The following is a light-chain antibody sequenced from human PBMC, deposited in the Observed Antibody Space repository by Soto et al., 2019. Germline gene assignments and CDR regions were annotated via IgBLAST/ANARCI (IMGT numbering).Light chain of an antibody. V-gene: IGKV1-39*01. J-gene: IGKJ2*01. CDR2: AAS. Sequence: QMTQSPSSLSASVGDRVTITCRASQSISTYLNWYQHKPGKAPKVLMFAASNLESGVPSRFSGSGSGTEFTLTISSLQAEDFATYYCEQTDSTTHTFGQGTKVDIK. CDR3: EQTDSTTHT. CDR1: QSISTY.